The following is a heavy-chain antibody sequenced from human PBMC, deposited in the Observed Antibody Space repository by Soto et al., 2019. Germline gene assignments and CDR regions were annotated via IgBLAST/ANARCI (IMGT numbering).Heavy chain of an antibody. CDR2: IKSKTDGGST. Sequence: GGSLRLSCAASGFTFSNAWMSWVRQAPGKGLEWVGRIKSKTDGGSTDYAAPVKGRFTISRDDSKNTLYLQMNSLKTEDTAVYYCTTDFEGIAARFDYWGQGTLVTVSS. D-gene: IGHD6-6*01. J-gene: IGHJ4*02. CDR1: GFTFSNAW. V-gene: IGHV3-15*01. CDR3: TTDFEGIAARFDY.